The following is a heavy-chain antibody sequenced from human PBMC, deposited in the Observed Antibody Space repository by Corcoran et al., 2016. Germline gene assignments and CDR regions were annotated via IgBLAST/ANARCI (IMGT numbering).Heavy chain of an antibody. Sequence: QVQLVQSGPEVKKPGASVKVSCKASGYTFTSYGISWVRQAPGQGLEWMGWISAYNGNTNYAQKLQGRVTMPTDTSTSTAYMELRSLRADDKAGYYCVATLGPPTTYYYFYGMDVWGQGTTVTVSS. J-gene: IGHJ6*02. CDR1: GYTFTSYG. CDR3: VATLGPPTTYYYFYGMDV. V-gene: IGHV1-18*01. D-gene: IGHD1-1*01. CDR2: ISAYNGNT.